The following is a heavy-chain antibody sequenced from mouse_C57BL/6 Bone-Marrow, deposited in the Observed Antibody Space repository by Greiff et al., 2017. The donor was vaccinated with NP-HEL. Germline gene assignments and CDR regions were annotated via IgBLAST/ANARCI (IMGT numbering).Heavy chain of an antibody. CDR3: TTWYYAMDY. CDR2: IDPENGDT. Sequence: VQLQHSGAELVRPGASVKLSCTASGFNIKDDYMHWVKQRPEQGLEWIGWIDPENGDTEYASKFQGKATITADTSSNTAYLQLSSLTSEDTAVYYCTTWYYAMDYWGQGTSVTVSS. CDR1: GFNIKDDY. J-gene: IGHJ4*01. V-gene: IGHV14-4*01.